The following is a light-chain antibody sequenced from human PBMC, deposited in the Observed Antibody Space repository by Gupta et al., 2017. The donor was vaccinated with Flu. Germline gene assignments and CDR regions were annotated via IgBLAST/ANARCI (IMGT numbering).Light chain of an antibody. CDR2: DAS. CDR1: QTVNTV. V-gene: IGKV3-11*01. J-gene: IGKJ2*01. Sequence: ETVSTQPPATLCLTPGQRPTLPCRASQTVNTVLAWYHQKPGQAPRLLIDDASNRATGIPARFSGSGSGTDFTLTISSLEPEDFAVYYCQQCSNWPYTFGQGTKVEIK. CDR3: QQCSNWPYT.